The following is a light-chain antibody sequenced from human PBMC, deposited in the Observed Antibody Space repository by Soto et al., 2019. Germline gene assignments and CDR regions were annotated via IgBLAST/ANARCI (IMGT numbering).Light chain of an antibody. CDR2: RDS. V-gene: IGLV3-1*01. J-gene: IGLJ2*01. CDR3: QAWDSRVV. CDR1: KLGDKY. Sequence: SYELTQPPSVSVSPGQTASITCSGDKLGDKYACWYQQKPGQSPVLVIYRDSKRPSGIPERFSGSNSGNTATLTISGTQAMDEADYYCQAWDSRVVFGGGTKVTVL.